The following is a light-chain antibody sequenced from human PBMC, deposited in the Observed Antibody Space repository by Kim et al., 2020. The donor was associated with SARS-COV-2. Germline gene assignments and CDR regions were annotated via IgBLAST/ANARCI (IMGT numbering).Light chain of an antibody. Sequence: GQSVTISGTGTRSDVGSYSRVSWYQQPPGTAPKLMIYEVSNRPSGVPDRFSGSKSGNTASLTISGLQAEDEADYYCSSYTSRSTLVFGGGTQLTVL. CDR2: EVS. V-gene: IGLV2-18*02. CDR1: RSDVGSYSR. CDR3: SSYTSRSTLV. J-gene: IGLJ2*01.